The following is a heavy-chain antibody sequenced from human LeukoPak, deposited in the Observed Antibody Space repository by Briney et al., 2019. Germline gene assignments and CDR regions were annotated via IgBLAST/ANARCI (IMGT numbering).Heavy chain of an antibody. CDR1: GFTFSGYW. CDR3: ARDESYSSDY. Sequence: PGGSLRLSCAVSGFTFSGYWMSWVRQAPGKGLEWVANIKHDGSVKYYVDSVKGRFTISRDNAKNSLYLQMNSLRAEDTAVYFCARDESYSSDYWGQGTLVTVSS. CDR2: IKHDGSVK. D-gene: IGHD6-13*01. V-gene: IGHV3-7*05. J-gene: IGHJ4*02.